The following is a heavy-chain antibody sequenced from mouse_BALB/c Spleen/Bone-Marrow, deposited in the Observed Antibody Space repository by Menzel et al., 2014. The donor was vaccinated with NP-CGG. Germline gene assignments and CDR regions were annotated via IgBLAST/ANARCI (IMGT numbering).Heavy chain of an antibody. CDR1: GFDFSRYW. CDR2: INPDSSAI. V-gene: IGHV4-1*02. Sequence: EVKVEESGGGLVQPGGSLKLSCAASGFDFSRYWMNWVRQAPGKGLEWIGEINPDSSAIIYTPSLKDKFIISRDNAKNTLFLQMSEVRSEDTALYYCARPYYRYLYFDYWGQGTTLTVSS. J-gene: IGHJ2*01. CDR3: ARPYYRYLYFDY. D-gene: IGHD2-14*01.